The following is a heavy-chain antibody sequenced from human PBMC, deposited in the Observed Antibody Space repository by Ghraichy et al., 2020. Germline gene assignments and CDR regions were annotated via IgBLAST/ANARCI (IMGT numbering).Heavy chain of an antibody. J-gene: IGHJ5*02. Sequence: ASVKVSCKASGYTFTGYYMHWVRQAPGQGLEWMGRINPNSGGTNYAQKFQGRVTMTRDTSISTAYMELSRLRSDDTAVYYCAREFYSGYEGGFDPWGQGTLVTVSS. CDR1: GYTFTGYY. CDR3: AREFYSGYEGGFDP. V-gene: IGHV1-2*06. D-gene: IGHD5-12*01. CDR2: INPNSGGT.